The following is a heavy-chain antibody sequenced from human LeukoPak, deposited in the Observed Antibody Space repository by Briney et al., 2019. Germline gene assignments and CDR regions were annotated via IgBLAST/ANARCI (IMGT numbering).Heavy chain of an antibody. J-gene: IGHJ4*02. V-gene: IGHV3-23*01. CDR3: ANRPRGERLDY. CDR2: ISGSSGST. CDR1: GFTFSSYA. D-gene: IGHD1-1*01. Sequence: GGSLRLSCAASGFTFSSYAMSWVRQAPGKGLEWVSAISGSSGSTYYADSVKGRFTISRDNSKNTLYLQMNSLRAEDTAVYYCANRPRGERLDYWGQGTLVTVSS.